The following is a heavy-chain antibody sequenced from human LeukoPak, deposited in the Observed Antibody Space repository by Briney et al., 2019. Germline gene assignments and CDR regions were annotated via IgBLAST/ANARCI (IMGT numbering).Heavy chain of an antibody. CDR1: GYTFTDYY. D-gene: IGHD5-18*01. CDR2: INPNSGDT. CDR3: ARDMDTGPDLFDY. Sequence: ASVKVSCKASGYTFTDYYLHWVRQAPGQGLEWMGWINPNSGDTDYAQKFQGRVTTTRDTSISTAYMELSRLRYDDTAVYYCARDMDTGPDLFDYWGQGTLVTVSS. J-gene: IGHJ4*02. V-gene: IGHV1-2*02.